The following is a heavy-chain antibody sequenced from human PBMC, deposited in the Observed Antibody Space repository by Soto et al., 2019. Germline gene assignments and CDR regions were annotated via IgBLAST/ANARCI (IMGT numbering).Heavy chain of an antibody. CDR1: GFTFCYYA. Sequence: GGSLRLSCTASGFTFCYYAMSWFRQAPGKGLEWVGFIRSKAYGGTTEYAASVKGRFTISRDDSKSIAYLQMNSLKTEDTAVYYCTRDLALRGYSYVYGSPDALDTWGQGTMVTVSS. CDR3: TRDLALRGYSYVYGSPDALDT. V-gene: IGHV3-49*03. J-gene: IGHJ3*02. D-gene: IGHD5-18*01. CDR2: IRSKAYGGTT.